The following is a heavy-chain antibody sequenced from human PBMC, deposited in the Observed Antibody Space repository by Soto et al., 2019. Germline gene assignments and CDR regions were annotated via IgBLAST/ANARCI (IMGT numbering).Heavy chain of an antibody. D-gene: IGHD2-15*01. CDR2: IQSGGPT. J-gene: IGHJ6*04. Sequence: EVHLVESGGGLVQPGGSLRLSCAASGFTVSSKYMSWVRQAPGKGLEWVSLIQSGGPTYYADSVKGRFTISRDTSENTLHLQMDSLRAEDTAVYYCARDDVLCDGGRCYGVPLDGWGKVTTVTVSS. CDR1: GFTVSSKY. CDR3: ARDDVLCDGGRCYGVPLDG. V-gene: IGHV3-66*01.